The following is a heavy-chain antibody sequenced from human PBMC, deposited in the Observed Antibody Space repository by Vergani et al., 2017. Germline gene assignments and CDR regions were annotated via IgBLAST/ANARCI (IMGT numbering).Heavy chain of an antibody. Sequence: EVQLVESGGGLVQPGGSLRLSCAASGFTFSSYEMNWVRQAPGKGLEWVSYISSSSSTIYYADSVKGRFTISRDNAKNSLYLQMNSLRAKDTAVYYCARGEIHDCGDYAGQNYYYYGMDVWGQGTTVTVSS. CDR3: ARGEIHDCGDYAGQNYYYYGMDV. CDR1: GFTFSSYE. CDR2: ISSSSSTI. J-gene: IGHJ6*02. V-gene: IGHV3-48*03. D-gene: IGHD4-17*01.